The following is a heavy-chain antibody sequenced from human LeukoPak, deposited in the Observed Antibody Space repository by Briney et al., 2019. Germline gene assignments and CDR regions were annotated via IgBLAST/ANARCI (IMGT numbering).Heavy chain of an antibody. CDR2: ISWNSGSI. J-gene: IGHJ4*02. Sequence: PGGSLRLSCAASGFTFDDYAMHWVRQAPGKGLEWVSGISWNSGSIGYADSVKGRFTISRDNAKNSLYLQMNSLIAEDTALYYCAKGPSGGDNYFDYWGQGTLVTVSS. V-gene: IGHV3-9*01. D-gene: IGHD1-26*01. CDR3: AKGPSGGDNYFDY. CDR1: GFTFDDYA.